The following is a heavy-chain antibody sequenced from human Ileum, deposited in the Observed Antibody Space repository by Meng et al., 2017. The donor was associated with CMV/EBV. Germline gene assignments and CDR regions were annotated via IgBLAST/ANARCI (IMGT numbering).Heavy chain of an antibody. V-gene: IGHV7-4-1*02. D-gene: IGHD3-22*01. CDR1: GDTVINIS. CDR2: INTNTGNP. Sequence: CKASGDTVINISMIWMRQAPGQGREWMVWINTNTGNPTCAKYFTGLFVLFFDTSVSTTYLQISSLKAEDTAVYYCARDGLNERYFDYWGQGTLVTVSS. CDR3: ARDGLNERYFDY. J-gene: IGHJ4*02.